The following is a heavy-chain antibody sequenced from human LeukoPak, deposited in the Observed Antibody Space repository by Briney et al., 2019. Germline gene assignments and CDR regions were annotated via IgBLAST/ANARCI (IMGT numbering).Heavy chain of an antibody. CDR2: MNPNSGNT. CDR1: GYTFTSYD. Sequence: ASVKVSCKASGYTFTSYDINWVRQATGQGLEWMGWMNPNSGNTGYAQKFQGRVTITTNTSISTAYMELSSLRSEDTAVYYCARGGTYSSSSPFDYWGQGTLVTVSS. D-gene: IGHD6-6*01. V-gene: IGHV1-8*03. J-gene: IGHJ4*02. CDR3: ARGGTYSSSSPFDY.